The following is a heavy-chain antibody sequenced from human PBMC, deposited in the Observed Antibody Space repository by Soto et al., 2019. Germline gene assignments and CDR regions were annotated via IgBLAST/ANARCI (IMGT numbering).Heavy chain of an antibody. CDR3: ARGPPRKIFGAGYYYYGMDV. Sequence: SETLSLTCAVYGGSFSCYYWSWIRQPPGKGLEWIGEINHSGSTNYNPSLKSRVTISVDTSKNQFSLKLSSVTAADTAVYYCARGPPRKIFGAGYYYYGMDVWGQGTTVT. V-gene: IGHV4-34*01. CDR2: INHSGST. J-gene: IGHJ6*02. D-gene: IGHD3-3*01. CDR1: GGSFSCYY.